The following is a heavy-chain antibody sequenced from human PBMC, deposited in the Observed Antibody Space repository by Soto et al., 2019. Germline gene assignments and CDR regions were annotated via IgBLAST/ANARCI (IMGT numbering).Heavy chain of an antibody. D-gene: IGHD6-13*01. Sequence: ASVKVSCKTSGYTFSTFGISWVRQAPGQGLEWMGWISAYTGNTNYAQKLQGRVTMTTDTATNTAYMELRSLRSDDTAVYYCARGTIAAAGTGNWFDPGGQGTLVTVSS. V-gene: IGHV1-18*01. CDR2: ISAYTGNT. CDR3: ARGTIAAAGTGNWFDP. CDR1: GYTFSTFG. J-gene: IGHJ5*02.